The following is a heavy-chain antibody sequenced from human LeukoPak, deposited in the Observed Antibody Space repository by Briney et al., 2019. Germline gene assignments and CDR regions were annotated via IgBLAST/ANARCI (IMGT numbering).Heavy chain of an antibody. Sequence: SVKVSCKASGGTFSSYAISWVRQAPGQGLEWMGRIIPIFGTANYAQKFQGRVTITRNTSISTAYMELSSLRSEDTAVYYCARGGNNLVVPAAMTGGYYYYYMDVWGKGTTVTVSS. V-gene: IGHV1-69*05. CDR2: IIPIFGTA. D-gene: IGHD2-2*01. CDR3: ARGGNNLVVPAAMTGGYYYYYMDV. CDR1: GGTFSSYA. J-gene: IGHJ6*03.